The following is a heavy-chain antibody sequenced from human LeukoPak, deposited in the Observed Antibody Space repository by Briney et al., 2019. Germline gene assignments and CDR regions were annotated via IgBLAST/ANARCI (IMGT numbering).Heavy chain of an antibody. V-gene: IGHV3-74*01. Sequence: GGSLRLSCAASGFTFSSYWMHWVRQAPGKGLVWVSHINTDGGSTTYGDPAKGRFTTFRDNAKNTLYLQMNSLRVEDTAVYYCARGTATTAGIDYWGQGTLVTVSS. D-gene: IGHD6-13*01. CDR1: GFTFSSYW. J-gene: IGHJ4*02. CDR3: ARGTATTAGIDY. CDR2: INTDGGST.